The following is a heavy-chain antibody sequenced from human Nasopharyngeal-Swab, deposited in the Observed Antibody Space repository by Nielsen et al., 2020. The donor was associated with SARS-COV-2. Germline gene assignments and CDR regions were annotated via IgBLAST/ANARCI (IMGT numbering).Heavy chain of an antibody. J-gene: IGHJ4*02. V-gene: IGHV3-53*01. CDR3: ARDGGYSSSSRSDY. CDR2: IYSGGST. Sequence: GGSLRLSCAASGFTVSSNYMSWVRQAPGKGLEWVSVIYSGGSTYYADSVKGRFTISRDNAKNSLHLQMNSLRDEDTAVYYCARDGGYSSSSRSDYWGQGTLVTVSS. D-gene: IGHD6-6*01. CDR1: GFTVSSNY.